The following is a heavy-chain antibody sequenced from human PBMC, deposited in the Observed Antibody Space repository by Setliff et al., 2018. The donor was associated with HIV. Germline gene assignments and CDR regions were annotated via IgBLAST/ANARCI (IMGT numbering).Heavy chain of an antibody. CDR2: ISSNGGST. CDR3: VKARVDGDYYYYYYMDV. V-gene: IGHV3-64D*09. Sequence: PGGSLSLSCSASGFTFSSYAMHWVRQAPGKGLEYVSAISSNGGSTYYADSVKGRFTISRDNSKNTLYLQMSSLRAEDTAVYYCVKARVDGDYYYYYYMDVWGKGTTVTVSS. J-gene: IGHJ6*03. D-gene: IGHD4-17*01. CDR1: GFTFSSYA.